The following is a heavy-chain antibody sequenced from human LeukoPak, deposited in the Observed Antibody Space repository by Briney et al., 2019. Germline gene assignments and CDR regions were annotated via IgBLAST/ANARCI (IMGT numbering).Heavy chain of an antibody. Sequence: PSETLSLTCTVSGDSINSYYWSWIRQRAGKRLEWIGRIYTIGSTNYNPSLKSRVTMSVDTSKNQFSLKLTSVTAADTAVYYCARGGVPRAFDIWGQGTMVTVSS. V-gene: IGHV4-4*07. CDR1: GDSINSYY. CDR3: ARGGVPRAFDI. CDR2: IYTIGST. J-gene: IGHJ3*02.